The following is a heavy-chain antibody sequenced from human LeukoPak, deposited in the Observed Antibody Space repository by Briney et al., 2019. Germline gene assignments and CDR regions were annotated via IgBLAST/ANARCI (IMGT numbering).Heavy chain of an antibody. Sequence: GGTLRLSCAASGFTFSSYGMSWVRQAPGKGLEWVSAISGSGGSTYYADSVKGRFTISRDNSKNTLYLQMNSLRAEDTAVYYCAKERVVGHYDSSGKWGQGTLVTVSS. CDR2: ISGSGGST. CDR3: AKERVVGHYDSSGK. D-gene: IGHD3-22*01. V-gene: IGHV3-23*01. J-gene: IGHJ4*02. CDR1: GFTFSSYG.